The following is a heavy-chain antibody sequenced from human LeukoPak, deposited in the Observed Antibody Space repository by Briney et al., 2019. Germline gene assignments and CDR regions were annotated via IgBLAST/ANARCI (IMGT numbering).Heavy chain of an antibody. D-gene: IGHD2-21*02. CDR3: ARAPLAYCGGDCYSGAFGI. CDR1: GGSISSGGYY. Sequence: ASQTLSLTCTVSGGSISSGGYYWSWIRQHPGKGLEWIGYIYYSGSTYYNPSLKSRVTIPVDTSKNQFSLKLSSVTAADTAVYYCARAPLAYCGGDCYSGAFGIWGQGTMVTVSS. V-gene: IGHV4-31*03. CDR2: IYYSGST. J-gene: IGHJ3*02.